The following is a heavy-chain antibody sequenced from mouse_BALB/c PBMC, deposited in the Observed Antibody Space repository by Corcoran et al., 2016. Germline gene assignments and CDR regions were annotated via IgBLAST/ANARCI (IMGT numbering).Heavy chain of an antibody. J-gene: IGHJ3*01. D-gene: IGHD2-3*01. CDR3: ARLDYDGFAY. CDR1: GYAFTNYG. CDR2: INSYTGEP. V-gene: IGHV9-3-1*01. Sequence: QIQLVQSGPELKKPGETVKISCTASGYAFTNYGMNWVKQAPGKGLKWMGWINSYTGEPTYADDFKGRFAFSLETSATTAYLQINNLKNEDTATDFCARLDYDGFAYWGQGTLVTVSA.